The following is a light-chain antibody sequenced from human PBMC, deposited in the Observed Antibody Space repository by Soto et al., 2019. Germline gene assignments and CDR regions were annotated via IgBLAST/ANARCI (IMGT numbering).Light chain of an antibody. V-gene: IGKV3-15*01. J-gene: IGKJ1*01. CDR1: QSVSSN. CDR3: QQYNNWPS. CDR2: GAS. Sequence: DMVMTQSPATLSVSPGERATLSCRASQSVSSNLAWYQQKPGQAPRLLIYGASTRATGIPARFSGSGSGTEFTLTISSLQSEDFAVYYCQQYNNWPSLGQGTKV.